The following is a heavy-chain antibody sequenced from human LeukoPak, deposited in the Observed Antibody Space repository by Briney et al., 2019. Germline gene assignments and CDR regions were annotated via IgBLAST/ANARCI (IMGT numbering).Heavy chain of an antibody. V-gene: IGHV4-59*01. CDR1: GGSISSYY. CDR2: LYYRGST. Sequence: SETLSLXCTVSGGSISSYYWSWIRQPPGKVLEWIGYLYYRGSTTYNPSLKSRVTISIDTSKNQFSLKLSSVTAADTAVYYCARDLRVGGSSGWYAFDVWGQGTMVTVSS. D-gene: IGHD6-19*01. J-gene: IGHJ3*01. CDR3: ARDLRVGGSSGWYAFDV.